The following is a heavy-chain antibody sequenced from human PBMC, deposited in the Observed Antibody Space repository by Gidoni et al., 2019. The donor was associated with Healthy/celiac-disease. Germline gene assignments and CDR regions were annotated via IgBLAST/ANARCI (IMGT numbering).Heavy chain of an antibody. J-gene: IGHJ4*02. CDR1: GGSFSGYY. CDR3: ASNYYDYVWGSYRPSFDY. CDR2: INHSGST. V-gene: IGHV4-34*01. Sequence: QVQLQQWGAGLLKPSETLSLTCAVYGGSFSGYYWSWIRQPPGKGLEWIGEINHSGSTNYNPSLKSRVTISVDTSKNQFSLKLSSVTAADTAVYYCASNYYDYVWGSYRPSFDYWGQGTLVTVSS. D-gene: IGHD3-16*02.